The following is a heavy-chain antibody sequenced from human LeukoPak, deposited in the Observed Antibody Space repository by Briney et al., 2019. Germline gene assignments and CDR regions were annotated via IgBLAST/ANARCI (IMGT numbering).Heavy chain of an antibody. V-gene: IGHV4-59*08. D-gene: IGHD1-26*01. CDR1: GGSISSYY. Sequence: PSETLSLTCTVSGGSISSYYWSWIRQPPGKGLEWIGYIYYSGSTNYNPSLKGRVTISVDTSKNQFSLKLSSVTAADTAVYYCARVGAISGEGDYWGQGTLVTVSS. CDR2: IYYSGST. J-gene: IGHJ4*02. CDR3: ARVGAISGEGDY.